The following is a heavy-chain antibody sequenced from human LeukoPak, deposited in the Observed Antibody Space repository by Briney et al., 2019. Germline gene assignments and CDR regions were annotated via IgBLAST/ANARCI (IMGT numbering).Heavy chain of an antibody. J-gene: IGHJ5*02. V-gene: IGHV3-30-3*01. CDR1: GFTFSSYA. D-gene: IGHD6-13*01. Sequence: PGRSLRLSYAASGFTFSSYAMHSVRQAPGKGLEWEAVISDDGSNKYYADSVKGRFTISRDNSKNTLYLQMNSLRAEDTAVYYCARDRGGAAAANWFDRWGQGTLVTVSS. CDR3: ARDRGGAAAANWFDR. CDR2: ISDDGSNK.